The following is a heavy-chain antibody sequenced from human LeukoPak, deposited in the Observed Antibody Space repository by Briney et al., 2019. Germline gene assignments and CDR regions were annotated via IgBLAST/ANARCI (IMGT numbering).Heavy chain of an antibody. D-gene: IGHD3-9*01. Sequence: PGGSLRLSCAASGFTFSSYWMHWVRQAPGKGLERVAVISHDVNNKYYADSVKGRFTISRDNSKNTLYLQMNSLRVEDTAVYYCARDGYDISTGYYAYHFDYWGQGTLVTVSS. V-gene: IGHV3-30*03. CDR3: ARDGYDISTGYYAYHFDY. CDR1: GFTFSSYW. CDR2: ISHDVNNK. J-gene: IGHJ4*02.